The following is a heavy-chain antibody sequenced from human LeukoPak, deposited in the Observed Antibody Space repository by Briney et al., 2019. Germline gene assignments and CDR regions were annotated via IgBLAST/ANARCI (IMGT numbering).Heavy chain of an antibody. CDR1: GGSISSYY. Sequence: SETLSLTCTVSGGSISSYYWSWIRQPPGKGLEWIGYIYYSGSTNYNPSLKSRVTISVDASKNQFSLKLSSVTAADTAVYYCARGDSYYYYYGMDVWGQGTTVTVSS. V-gene: IGHV4-59*08. CDR2: IYYSGST. CDR3: ARGDSYYYYYGMDV. D-gene: IGHD3-10*01. J-gene: IGHJ6*02.